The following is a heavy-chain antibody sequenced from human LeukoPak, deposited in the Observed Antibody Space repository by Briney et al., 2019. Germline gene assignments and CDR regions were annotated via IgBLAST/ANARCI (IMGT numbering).Heavy chain of an antibody. D-gene: IGHD3-3*01. J-gene: IGHJ4*02. CDR3: ARGKFVLRFLEWFNRYFDY. CDR1: GGSFSGYY. V-gene: IGHV4-34*01. Sequence: SETLSLTCAVYGGSFSGYYWSWIRQPPGKGLEWIGEINHSGSTNYNPSLKSRVTISVDTSKNQLSLKLSSVTAADTAVYYCARGKFVLRFLEWFNRYFDYWGQGTLVTVSS. CDR2: INHSGST.